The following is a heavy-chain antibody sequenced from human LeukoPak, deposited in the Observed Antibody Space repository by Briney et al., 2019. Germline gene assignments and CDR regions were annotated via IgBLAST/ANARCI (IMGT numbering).Heavy chain of an antibody. V-gene: IGHV3-11*04. CDR2: ISGSGSTI. J-gene: IGHJ3*02. CDR3: ARDYYGSGSYYNVGAFDI. CDR1: GFTFSDYY. Sequence: GGSLRLSCAASGFTFSDYYMSWIRQAPGKGLEWVSYISGSGSTIYYADSVKGRFTISRDNAKNSLYLQMNSLRAEDTAVYYCARDYYGSGSYYNVGAFDIWGQGTMVTVSS. D-gene: IGHD3-10*01.